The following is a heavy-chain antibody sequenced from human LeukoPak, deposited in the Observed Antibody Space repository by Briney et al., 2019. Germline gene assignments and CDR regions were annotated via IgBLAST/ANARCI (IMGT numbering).Heavy chain of an antibody. CDR3: ARESSSSWYLDC. D-gene: IGHD2-2*01. V-gene: IGHV1-18*01. CDR1: GYTFTSNG. J-gene: IGHJ4*02. Sequence: GASVKVSCKASGYTFTSNGITWVRQAPGQGLEWMGWISLYNDNTNYAQNLQGRVTMTTDTSTSTAYMELRSLRSDDTAVYYCARESSSSWYLDCWGQGTLVTVSS. CDR2: ISLYNDNT.